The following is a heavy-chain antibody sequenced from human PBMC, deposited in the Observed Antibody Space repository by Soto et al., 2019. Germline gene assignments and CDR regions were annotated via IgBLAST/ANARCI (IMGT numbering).Heavy chain of an antibody. Sequence: GVSLRLSCAASGFTFSSYAMHWVRQAPGKGLEWVAVISYDGSNKYYADSVKGRFTISRDNSKNTLYLQMNSLRAEDTAVYYCATGATRVMGWGQGTLVTVSS. J-gene: IGHJ4*02. CDR1: GFTFSSYA. CDR2: ISYDGSNK. CDR3: ATGATRVMG. D-gene: IGHD3-16*01. V-gene: IGHV3-30-3*01.